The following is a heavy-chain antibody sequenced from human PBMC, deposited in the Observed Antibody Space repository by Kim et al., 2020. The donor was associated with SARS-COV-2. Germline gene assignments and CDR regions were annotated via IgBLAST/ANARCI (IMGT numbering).Heavy chain of an antibody. CDR3: ARDRYDYVWGSYRLSPYNWFDP. CDR1: GGSISSSNW. V-gene: IGHV4-4*02. D-gene: IGHD3-16*02. CDR2: IYHSGST. J-gene: IGHJ5*02. Sequence: SETLSLTCAVSGGSISSSNWWSWVRQPPGKGLERIGEIYHSGSTNYNPSLKSRVTISVDKSKNQFSLKLSSVTAADTAVYYCARDRYDYVWGSYRLSPYNWFDPWGQGTLVTVSS.